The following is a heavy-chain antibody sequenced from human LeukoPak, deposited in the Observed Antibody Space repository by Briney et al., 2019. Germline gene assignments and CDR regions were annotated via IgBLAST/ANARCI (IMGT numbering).Heavy chain of an antibody. CDR3: ASETGDTAMAYRPPHYMDV. J-gene: IGHJ6*03. Sequence: DSVKVSCEASGYTFTSYYMHWVRQAPGQGLEWMGIINPSGGSTSYAQKFQGRVTMTRDTSTSTVYMELSSLRSEDTAVYYCASETGDTAMAYRPPHYMDVWGKGTTATVSS. CDR2: INPSGGST. CDR1: GYTFTSYY. V-gene: IGHV1-46*01. D-gene: IGHD5-18*01.